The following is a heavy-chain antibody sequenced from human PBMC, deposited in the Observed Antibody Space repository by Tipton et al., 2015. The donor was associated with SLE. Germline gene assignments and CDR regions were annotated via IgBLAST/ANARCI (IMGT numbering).Heavy chain of an antibody. CDR2: IRYDGSNK. CDR1: GFTFNTYG. V-gene: IGHV3-30*02. Sequence: SLRLSCAASGFTFNTYGMHWVRQAPGKGLEWVAFIRYDGSNKYYADSVKGRFTISRDNSKNTLYLQMNSLRPEDAAVYFCARSSRWLQLGGDYWGQGTLVTVSS. D-gene: IGHD5-24*01. CDR3: ARSSRWLQLGGDY. J-gene: IGHJ4*02.